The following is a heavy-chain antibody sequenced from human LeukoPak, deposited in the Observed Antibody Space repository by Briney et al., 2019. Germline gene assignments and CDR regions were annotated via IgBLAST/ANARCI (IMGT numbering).Heavy chain of an antibody. V-gene: IGHV1-2*02. Sequence: ASVKVSCKASGYTFTSYGISWVRQAPGQGLEWMGWINPNSGGTNYAQKFQGRVTMTRDTSISTAYMELSRLRSDDAAVYYCARTITVTYSDYWGQGTLVTVSS. J-gene: IGHJ4*02. CDR3: ARTITVTYSDY. CDR1: GYTFTSYG. D-gene: IGHD4-11*01. CDR2: INPNSGGT.